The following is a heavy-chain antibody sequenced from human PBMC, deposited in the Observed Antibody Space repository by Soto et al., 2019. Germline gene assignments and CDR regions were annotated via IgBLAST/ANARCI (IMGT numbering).Heavy chain of an antibody. CDR3: ARGYYDSSGYTPSAIDY. D-gene: IGHD3-22*01. J-gene: IGHJ4*02. V-gene: IGHV4-30-2*01. CDR1: GGSISSGGYS. CDR2: IYHSGST. Sequence: LSLTCAVSGGSISSGGYSWSWIRQPPGKGLEWIGYIYHSGSTYYNPSLKSRVTISVDRSKNQFSLKLSSVTAADTAVYYCARGYYDSSGYTPSAIDYWGQGTLVTVSS.